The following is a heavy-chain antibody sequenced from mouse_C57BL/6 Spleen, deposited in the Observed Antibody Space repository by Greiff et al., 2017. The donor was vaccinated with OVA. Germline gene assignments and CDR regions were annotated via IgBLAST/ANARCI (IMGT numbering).Heavy chain of an antibody. Sequence: QVQLQQPGAELVKPGASVKLSCKASGYTFTSYWMQWVKQRPGQGLEWIGEIDPSDSYTNYNQKFKGKATLTVDTSSSTAYMQLSSLTSEDSAVYYCARGETVVAKGAIDYWGQGTSVTVSS. CDR1: GYTFTSYW. V-gene: IGHV1-50*01. D-gene: IGHD1-1*01. CDR3: ARGETVVAKGAIDY. CDR2: IDPSDSYT. J-gene: IGHJ4*01.